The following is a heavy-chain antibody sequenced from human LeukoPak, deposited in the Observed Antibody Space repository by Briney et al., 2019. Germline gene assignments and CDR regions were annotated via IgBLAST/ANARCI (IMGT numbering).Heavy chain of an antibody. V-gene: IGHV4-61*01. CDR3: ARVVRPYYYGMDV. Sequence: SETLSLTCTVSGGSVSSGSYYWSWIRQPPGKGLEWIGYIYYSGSTNYNPSLKSRVTISVDTSKNQFSLKLSSVTAADTAVYYCARVVRPYYYGMDVWGQGTTVTVS. J-gene: IGHJ6*02. CDR2: IYYSGST. D-gene: IGHD3-16*01. CDR1: GGSVSSGSYY.